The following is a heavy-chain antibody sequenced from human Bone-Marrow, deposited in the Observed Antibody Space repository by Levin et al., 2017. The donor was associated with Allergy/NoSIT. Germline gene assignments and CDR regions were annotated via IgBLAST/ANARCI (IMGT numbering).Heavy chain of an antibody. J-gene: IGHJ3*01. CDR3: ARDMWGSGPCGGNCYFHASDV. CDR2: IYNRGST. CDR1: GGSISNYY. V-gene: IGHV4-59*01. D-gene: IGHD2-21*02. Sequence: MSSETLSLTCTVSGGSISNYYWNWIRQPPGKGLEWIGHIYNRGSTNYNSSLKSRVTISLDTSKNQFSLKLSSVTAADTAVYYCARDMWGSGPCGGNCYFHASDVWGQGTMVTVSS.